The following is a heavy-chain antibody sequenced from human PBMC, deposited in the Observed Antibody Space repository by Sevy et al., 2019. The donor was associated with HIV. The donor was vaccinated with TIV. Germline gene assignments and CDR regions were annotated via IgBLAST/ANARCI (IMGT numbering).Heavy chain of an antibody. D-gene: IGHD2-8*01. CDR3: AREGCTKPHDY. CDR2: LSFGCGEI. CDR1: GFTFSKYS. Sequence: SLRLSCAASGFTFSKYSMSWVRQPPGKGLEWVSTLSFGCGEINYAHSVKGRFTISRVNSKSSVHLQMNNLRPEDTAVYYCAREGCTKPHDYWGQGTLVLVSS. J-gene: IGHJ4*02. V-gene: IGHV3-23*01.